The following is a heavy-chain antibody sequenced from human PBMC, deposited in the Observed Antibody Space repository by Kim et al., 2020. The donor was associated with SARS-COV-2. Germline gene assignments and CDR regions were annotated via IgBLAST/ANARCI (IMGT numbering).Heavy chain of an antibody. V-gene: IGHV1-69*04. CDR1: GGTFSSYT. CDR3: ARDAFYYGSGSYRLNWFDP. J-gene: IGHJ5*02. Sequence: SVKVSCKASGGTFSSYTISWVRQAPGQGLEWMGRIIPILGIANYAQKFQGRVTITADKSTSTAYMELSSLRSEDTAVYYCARDAFYYGSGSYRLNWFDPWGQGTLVTVSS. D-gene: IGHD3-10*01. CDR2: IIPILGIA.